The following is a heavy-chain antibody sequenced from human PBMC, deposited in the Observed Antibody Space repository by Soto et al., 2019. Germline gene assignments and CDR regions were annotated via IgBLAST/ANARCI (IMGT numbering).Heavy chain of an antibody. V-gene: IGHV1-69*13. Sequence: GPSVKVSCKASGGTFSSYAISWVRRAPGQGLEWMGGIIPIFGTANYAQKFQGRVTITADESTSTAYMELSSLRSEDTAVYYCATVGEQQLVGKNYYYGMDVWGQGTTVTVSS. CDR3: ATVGEQQLVGKNYYYGMDV. CDR2: IIPIFGTA. J-gene: IGHJ6*02. D-gene: IGHD6-13*01. CDR1: GGTFSSYA.